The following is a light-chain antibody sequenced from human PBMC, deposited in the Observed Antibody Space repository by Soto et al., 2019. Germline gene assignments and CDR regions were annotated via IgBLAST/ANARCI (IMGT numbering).Light chain of an antibody. V-gene: IGKV3-15*01. CDR2: GAS. CDR3: QQYNNWLMYT. CDR1: QSVSSN. J-gene: IGKJ2*01. Sequence: ERGMMQSPATVSVSPGERATLSCRASQSVSSNLAWYQQKPGQAPRLLIYGASTRATGIPARFSGSGSGTEFTLTISSLQSEDFAVYYCQQYNNWLMYTFGQGTKLEIK.